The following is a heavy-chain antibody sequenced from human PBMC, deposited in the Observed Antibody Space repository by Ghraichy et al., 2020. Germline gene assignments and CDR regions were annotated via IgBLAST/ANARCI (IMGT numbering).Heavy chain of an antibody. V-gene: IGHV1-2*02. CDR2: INPNSGGT. D-gene: IGHD3-3*01. CDR3: ARDSPFYDFWSGYSPSGMDV. J-gene: IGHJ6*02. Sequence: ASVKVSCKASGYTFTGYYMHWVRQAPGQGLEWMGWINPNSGGTNYAQKFQGRVTMTRDTSISTAYMELSRLRSDDTAVYYCARDSPFYDFWSGYSPSGMDVWGQGTTVTVSS. CDR1: GYTFTGYY.